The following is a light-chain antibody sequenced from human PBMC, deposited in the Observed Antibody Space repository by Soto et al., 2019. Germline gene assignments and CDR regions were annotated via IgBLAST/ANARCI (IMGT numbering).Light chain of an antibody. CDR3: QQYNNWPLYT. CDR1: QSVSSN. J-gene: IGKJ2*01. V-gene: IGKV3-15*01. Sequence: EIGLTQSPATLSVSPGERATLSCRASQSVSSNLAWYQQKPGQAPRLLIYGASTRATGIPARFSGSGSGTEFTLTISSLQSEDFAVYYCQQYNNWPLYTFGQGTKLEIK. CDR2: GAS.